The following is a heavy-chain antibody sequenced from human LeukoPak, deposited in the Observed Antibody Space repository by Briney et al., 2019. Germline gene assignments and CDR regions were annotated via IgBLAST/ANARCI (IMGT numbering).Heavy chain of an antibody. CDR2: IYYSGST. J-gene: IGHJ5*02. V-gene: IGHV4-59*01. Sequence: SETLSLTCTASGGSISSYYWSWTRQPPGKGLEWIGYIYYSGSTNYNPSLKSRVTISVDTSKNQFSLKLSSVTAADTAVYYCARGLDTAMAYNWFDPWGQGTLVTVSS. CDR3: ARGLDTAMAYNWFDP. CDR1: GGSISSYY. D-gene: IGHD5-18*01.